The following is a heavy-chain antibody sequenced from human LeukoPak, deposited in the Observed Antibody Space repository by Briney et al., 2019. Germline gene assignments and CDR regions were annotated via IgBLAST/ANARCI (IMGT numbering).Heavy chain of an antibody. J-gene: IGHJ4*02. CDR2: IHDTGST. CDR3: ARFSSGCSTSSCYLTY. CDR1: DGSLSSHY. Sequence: SETLSLTCSVSDGSLSSHYWSWIRQPPGKGLELIGHIHDTGSTFYNPSLRGRVTISLDTSNNQFSLKLTSMTAADTAVYYCARFSSGCSTSSCYLTYWGQATLVTVS. V-gene: IGHV4-59*11. D-gene: IGHD2-2*01.